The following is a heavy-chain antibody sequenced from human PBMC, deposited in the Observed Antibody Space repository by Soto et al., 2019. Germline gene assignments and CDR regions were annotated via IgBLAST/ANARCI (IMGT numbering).Heavy chain of an antibody. V-gene: IGHV1-18*01. Sequence: ASVKVSCKASGYTFTSYAMHWVRQAPGQRLEWMGWISADNGNTNYAQKLQGRVTMTTDTSTSTAYMELRSLRSDDTAVYYCARGLRYCSSTSCYVPFDYWGQGTLVTVSS. D-gene: IGHD2-2*01. J-gene: IGHJ4*02. CDR1: GYTFTSYA. CDR3: ARGLRYCSSTSCYVPFDY. CDR2: ISADNGNT.